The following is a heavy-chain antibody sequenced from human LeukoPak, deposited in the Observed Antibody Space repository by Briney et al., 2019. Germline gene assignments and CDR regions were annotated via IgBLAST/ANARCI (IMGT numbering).Heavy chain of an antibody. V-gene: IGHV3-48*04. D-gene: IGHD1-1*01. CDR1: GFSFSTYS. CDR2: IVGSSSNI. J-gene: IGHJ4*02. Sequence: PGGSLRLSCTASGFSFSTYSMNWVRQAPGKGLEWVSYIVGSSSNIYYADSVKGRFTFSRDNAKNSLYLQMDSLRAEDTAVYYCATDSPETAAFDYWGQGTLVTVSS. CDR3: ATDSPETAAFDY.